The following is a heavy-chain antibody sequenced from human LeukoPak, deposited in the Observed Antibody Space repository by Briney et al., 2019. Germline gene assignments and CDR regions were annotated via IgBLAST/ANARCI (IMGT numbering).Heavy chain of an antibody. CDR3: ARGGSSGYPAWAFDI. V-gene: IGHV4-59*01. CDR1: GVSTRSYY. CDR2: IYYSGRT. J-gene: IGHJ3*02. D-gene: IGHD3-22*01. Sequence: SETLSLTCTVSGVSTRSYYWNWIRQPPGKELEWIGSIYYSGRTNYNPSLKSRVTMSVDTSKNQFSLNLYSVTAADTAVYYCARGGSSGYPAWAFDIWGQGTMVTVSS.